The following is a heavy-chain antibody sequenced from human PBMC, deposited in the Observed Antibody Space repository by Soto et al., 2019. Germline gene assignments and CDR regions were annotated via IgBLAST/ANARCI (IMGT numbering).Heavy chain of an antibody. V-gene: IGHV3-21*01. CDR2: ISSSSSYI. J-gene: IGHJ4*02. Sequence: VQLVESGGGLVKPGGSLRLSCAASGFTFSSYSMNWVRQAPGKGLEWVSSISSSSSYIYYTDSVKGRFTISRDNAKNSLYLQMNSLRAADTAVYYCARDLYSSSARYFDYWGQGTLVTVSS. D-gene: IGHD6-6*01. CDR1: GFTFSSYS. CDR3: ARDLYSSSARYFDY.